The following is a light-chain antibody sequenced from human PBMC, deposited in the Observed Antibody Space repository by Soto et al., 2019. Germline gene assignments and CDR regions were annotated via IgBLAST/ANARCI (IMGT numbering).Light chain of an antibody. CDR2: DAS. J-gene: IGKJ1*01. V-gene: IGKV1-5*01. CDR3: QQYSSYSRT. Sequence: DIQMTQSPYTLSASVGDRVTITCRASQGISTWLAWYQQKPGTAPKLLIYDASSLESGVPSRFSGSGSGTEFTLTISRLQPDDYATDYCQQYSSYSRTFGQGTKVEIK. CDR1: QGISTW.